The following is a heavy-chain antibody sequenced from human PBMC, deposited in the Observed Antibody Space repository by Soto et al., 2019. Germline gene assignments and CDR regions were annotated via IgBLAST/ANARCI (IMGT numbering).Heavy chain of an antibody. CDR3: AGGTISGYYDY. J-gene: IGHJ4*02. CDR1: GGSISSYY. CDR2: IYYSGST. V-gene: IGHV4-59*01. D-gene: IGHD3-22*01. Sequence: SETLSLTCTVSGGSISSYYWSWIRQPPGKGLEWIGYIYYSGSTNYNPSLKSRVTISVDTSKNQFSLKLSSVTAADTAVYYCAGGTISGYYDYWGQGTLVTVSS.